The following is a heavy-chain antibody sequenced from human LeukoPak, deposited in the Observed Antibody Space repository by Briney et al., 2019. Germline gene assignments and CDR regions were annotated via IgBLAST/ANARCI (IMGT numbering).Heavy chain of an antibody. CDR3: ARAAGTTRTFGY. Sequence: PGGSLRLSCAASGFTFSSYWMGWLRQAPGRGLECVAYIKGDGSEKYYVGSVKGRFTISRDNAKNSLWLQMNSLRVEDTATYYCARAAGTTRTFGYWGQGILVTVSS. CDR2: IKGDGSEK. V-gene: IGHV3-7*04. J-gene: IGHJ4*02. D-gene: IGHD1-7*01. CDR1: GFTFSSYW.